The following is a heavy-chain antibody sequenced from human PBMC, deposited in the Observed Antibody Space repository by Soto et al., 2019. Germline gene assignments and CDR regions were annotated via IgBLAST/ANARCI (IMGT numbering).Heavy chain of an antibody. V-gene: IGHV4-59*08. CDR3: ASTSGWYGAFDI. CDR2: IYYSGST. D-gene: IGHD6-19*01. CDR1: GGSISSYY. J-gene: IGHJ3*02. Sequence: QVQLQESGPGLVKPSETLSLTCTVSGGSISSYYWSWIRQPPGKGLEWIGYIYYSGSTNYNPSLKSRVTISVDTSKNQFSLKLSSVTAADTAVYYCASTSGWYGAFDICGQGTMVTVSS.